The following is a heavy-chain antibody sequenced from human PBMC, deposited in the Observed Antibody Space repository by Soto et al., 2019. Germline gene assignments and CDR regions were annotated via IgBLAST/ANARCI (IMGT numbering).Heavy chain of an antibody. CDR3: ATECGGTCLDAFDV. D-gene: IGHD2-15*01. V-gene: IGHV4-30-2*01. CDR1: GGSITSGGFS. CDR2: VHHNGNT. J-gene: IGHJ3*01. Sequence: QVQLKESGSGLVKPAQTLSLTCAVSGGSITSGGFSWSWIRQPPGKGLEWIGYVHHNGNTDYHPSLGSRVTISLDRSRNLFSLNLTSVTDADTATYYCATECGGTCLDAFDVWGPVTTVIVSS.